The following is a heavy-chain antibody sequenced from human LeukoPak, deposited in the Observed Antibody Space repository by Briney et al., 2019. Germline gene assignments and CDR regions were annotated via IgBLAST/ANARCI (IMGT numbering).Heavy chain of an antibody. CDR2: ISSSSSHI. Sequence: GGSLRLSCAASGFTFSSYTMNWVRQAPGKGLEYVSSISSSSSHIYYADSVKGRFTISRDNTKSSLYLQMNSLRAEDTAVYYCARSPPLMDVWGQGTTVTVSS. CDR3: ARSPPLMDV. CDR1: GFTFSSYT. J-gene: IGHJ6*02. V-gene: IGHV3-21*01.